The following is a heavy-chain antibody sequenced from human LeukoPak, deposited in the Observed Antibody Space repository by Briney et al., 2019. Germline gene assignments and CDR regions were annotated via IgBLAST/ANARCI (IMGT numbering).Heavy chain of an antibody. CDR3: TWDFV. Sequence: PGGSLRLSCEVSGLTVSEAWIHWVRQAPGKGLEWVGRMKSRISGGTPDYAAPMMGRFTISRDDSKNSLYLQMDSLKDEDGGVYYCTWDFVWGQGTMVTVSS. J-gene: IGHJ3*01. D-gene: IGHD1-26*01. CDR2: MKSRISGGTP. V-gene: IGHV3-15*05. CDR1: GLTVSEAW.